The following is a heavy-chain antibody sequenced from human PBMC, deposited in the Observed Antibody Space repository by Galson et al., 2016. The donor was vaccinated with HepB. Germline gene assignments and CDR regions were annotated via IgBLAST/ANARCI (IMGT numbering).Heavy chain of an antibody. D-gene: IGHD4-17*01. CDR1: GFTFSSYA. CDR2: ISGSGGST. CDR3: TRGATVTTS. Sequence: SLRLSCAASGFTFSSYAMSWVRQAPGKGLEWVSGISGSGGSTYYADSVKGRFTISRDNAKSSLYLQMNSLIVEDTAIYYCTRGATVTTSWGQGTLVTVSS. J-gene: IGHJ5*02. V-gene: IGHV3-23*01.